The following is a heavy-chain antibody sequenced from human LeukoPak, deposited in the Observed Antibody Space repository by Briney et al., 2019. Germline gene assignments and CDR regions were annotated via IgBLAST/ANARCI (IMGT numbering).Heavy chain of an antibody. Sequence: GGSLRLSCTASGLTFSSAWMSWVRQAPGKGLEWFGHIRGKADGGTPDYAAPVKGKFTISRDDSKSTLFLQMDSLQIEDTAVYYCTTARRASSSLDYWGQGTLVTVSS. CDR1: GLTFSSAW. D-gene: IGHD5-24*01. V-gene: IGHV3-15*01. CDR3: TTARRASSSLDY. CDR2: IRGKADGGTP. J-gene: IGHJ4*02.